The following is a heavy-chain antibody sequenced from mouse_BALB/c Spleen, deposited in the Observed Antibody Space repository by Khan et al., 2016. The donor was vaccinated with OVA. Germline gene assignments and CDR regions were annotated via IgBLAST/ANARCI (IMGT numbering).Heavy chain of an antibody. J-gene: IGHJ4*01. CDR3: ARPPYFSYLMVY. CDR1: GYTFTNYG. Sequence: QIQLVQSGPELKKPGETVKISCKASGYTFTNYGMNWVKQAPGKGLKWMGWINTYTGEPTYADDFKGRFAFSLETSGSTAYLQINNLKNEDTATYYCARPPYFSYLMVYWGQGTSVTVSS. D-gene: IGHD2-10*01. V-gene: IGHV9-3-1*01. CDR2: INTYTGEP.